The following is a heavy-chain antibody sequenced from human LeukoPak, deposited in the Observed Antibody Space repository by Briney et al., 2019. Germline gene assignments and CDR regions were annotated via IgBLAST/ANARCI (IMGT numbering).Heavy chain of an antibody. J-gene: IGHJ3*02. Sequence: GGSLRLSCAASGFTFSSYSMNWVRQAPGKGLEWVSSISSSSSYIYYADSVKGRFTISRDNAKNSLYLQVNSLRAEDTAVYYCXXXXSMFGAFDIWGQGTMVTVSS. V-gene: IGHV3-21*01. D-gene: IGHD3-10*02. CDR2: ISSSSSYI. CDR1: GFTFSSYS. CDR3: XXXXSMFGAFDI.